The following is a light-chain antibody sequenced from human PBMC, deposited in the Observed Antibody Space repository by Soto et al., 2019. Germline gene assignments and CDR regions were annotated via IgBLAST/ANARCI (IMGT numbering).Light chain of an antibody. Sequence: QSALTQPPSVSGSPGQSVTISCTGTSTDFVSYNRVSWYQQPPGTAPKLIIYEASNRPSGVPDRFSGSKSGNTASLTISGLQADDEADYYCSSYITSNNLRVFGTGTKVTVL. J-gene: IGLJ1*01. CDR2: EAS. V-gene: IGLV2-18*02. CDR1: STDFVSYNR. CDR3: SSYITSNNLRV.